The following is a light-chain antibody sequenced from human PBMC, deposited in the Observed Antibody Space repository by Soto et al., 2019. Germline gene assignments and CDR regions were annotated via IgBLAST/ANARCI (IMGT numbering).Light chain of an antibody. J-gene: IGKJ1*01. V-gene: IGKV3-15*01. CDR2: AAS. Sequence: EIVMTQSPATLSVSPGERATLSCRASQSVSSNLAWFQQKPGQAPGLLIYAASTRATGIPARFSGSGSGTEFTLTISSLQSEDFAVYYCQHYNNWPRTFGQGTKVDIK. CDR3: QHYNNWPRT. CDR1: QSVSSN.